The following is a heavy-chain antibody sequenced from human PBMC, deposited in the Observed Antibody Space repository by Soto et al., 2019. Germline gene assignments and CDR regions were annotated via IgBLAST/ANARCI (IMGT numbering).Heavy chain of an antibody. Sequence: SETLSLTCAVSGSSINDYYWTWIRESPGMELEWIGFVYHSGNTNYNPSLKSRVAISLDTSKSYFSLKLYSVTAADTAVYYCARRHVVVVAATRGDAFDIWGQGTMVTVSS. CDR3: ARRHVVVVAATRGDAFDI. CDR1: GSSINDYY. CDR2: VYHSGNT. V-gene: IGHV4-59*08. J-gene: IGHJ3*02. D-gene: IGHD2-15*01.